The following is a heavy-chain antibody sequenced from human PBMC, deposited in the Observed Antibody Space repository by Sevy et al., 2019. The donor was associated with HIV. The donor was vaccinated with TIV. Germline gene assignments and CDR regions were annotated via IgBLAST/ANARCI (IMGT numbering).Heavy chain of an antibody. CDR3: AKPAISGSYYAGLVY. Sequence: GGSLRLSCAASGFTFSSYAMSWVRQAPGKGLEWVSAISGSGASTYYADSVKGRFTISRDNSKNTLYLQMNSLRAEDTAAYYCAKPAISGSYYAGLVYWGQGTLVTVSS. CDR1: GFTFSSYA. J-gene: IGHJ4*02. CDR2: ISGSGAST. D-gene: IGHD1-26*01. V-gene: IGHV3-23*01.